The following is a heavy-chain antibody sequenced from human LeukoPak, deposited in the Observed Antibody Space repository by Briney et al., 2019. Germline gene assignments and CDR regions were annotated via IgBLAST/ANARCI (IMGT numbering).Heavy chain of an antibody. CDR1: GGSISTSSYS. CDR2: IYYGGST. D-gene: IGHD3-3*01. V-gene: IGHV4-39*01. CDR3: ARQVYRGSGHCSGYYGPYFDY. J-gene: IGHJ4*02. Sequence: SETLSLTCTVSGGSISTSSYSWGWIRQPPGKGLEWIGSIYYGGSTYYNPSLKSRVSFSVDTSNNQFSLKLNSVTAADTALYFCARQVYRGSGHCSGYYGPYFDYWGQGTLVTVSS.